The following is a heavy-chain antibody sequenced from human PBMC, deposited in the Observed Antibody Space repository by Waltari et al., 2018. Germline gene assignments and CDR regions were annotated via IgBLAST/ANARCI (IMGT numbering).Heavy chain of an antibody. CDR2: INPNSGGT. J-gene: IGHJ5*02. V-gene: IGHV1-2*06. D-gene: IGHD2-2*01. CDR3: ARDRIRSTSPFDP. CDR1: GYTFTGYY. Sequence: QVQLVQSGAEVKKPGASVKVSCKASGYTFTGYYMHWVRQAPGQGLEWMGRINPNSGGTNYAQKFQGRVTMTRDTSISTAYMELSRLRSDDTAVCYCARDRIRSTSPFDPWGQGTLVTVSS.